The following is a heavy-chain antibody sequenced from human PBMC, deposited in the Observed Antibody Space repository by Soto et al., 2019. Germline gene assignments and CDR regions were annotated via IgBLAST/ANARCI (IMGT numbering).Heavy chain of an antibody. CDR2: ISAYNGNT. V-gene: IGHV1-18*04. CDR3: ARDSHYYDSSGYYRDYYYYGMDV. CDR1: GYTFTSYG. D-gene: IGHD3-22*01. J-gene: IGHJ6*02. Sequence: ASVKVSCKASGYTFTSYGISWVRQAPGQGLEWMGWISAYNGNTNYAQKLQGRVTMTTDTSTSTAYMELRSLRSDDTAVYYCARDSHYYDSSGYYRDYYYYGMDVWGQGTTVTVSS.